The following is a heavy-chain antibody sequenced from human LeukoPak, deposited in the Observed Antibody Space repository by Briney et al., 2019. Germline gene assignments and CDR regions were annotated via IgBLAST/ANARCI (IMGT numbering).Heavy chain of an antibody. J-gene: IGHJ4*02. CDR3: ARSKVAGTSDY. D-gene: IGHD6-19*01. V-gene: IGHV3-21*01. CDR1: GFTFSSYN. CDR2: ISTSSSYI. Sequence: PGGSLRLSCAASGFTFSSYNMNWVRQAPGKGLEWVSTISTSSSYIYYADSVKGRSTISRDNGKNSLYLQMSSLRAEDTAVYYCARSKVAGTSDYWGQGTLVAVSS.